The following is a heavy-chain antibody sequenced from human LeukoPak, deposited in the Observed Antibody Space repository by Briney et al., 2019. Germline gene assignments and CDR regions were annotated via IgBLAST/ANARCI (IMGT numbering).Heavy chain of an antibody. D-gene: IGHD6-13*01. CDR2: IDQDGSEK. CDR3: ARDQGAAGDY. CDR1: GFTFSNYW. V-gene: IGHV3-7*01. Sequence: GGSLRLSXAASGFTFSNYWMTWVCQAPGKGLEWVANIDQDGSEKFYVDSVKGRFTISRDKAKDSLYLQMNSLRAEDTALYYCARDQGAAGDYWGQGTLVTVSS. J-gene: IGHJ4*02.